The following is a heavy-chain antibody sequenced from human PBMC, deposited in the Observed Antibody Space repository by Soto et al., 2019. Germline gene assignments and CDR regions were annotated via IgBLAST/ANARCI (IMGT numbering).Heavy chain of an antibody. CDR1: GFTFKNYV. D-gene: IGHD2-15*01. CDR2: ISGTGDYT. J-gene: IGHJ6*02. V-gene: IGHV3-23*01. Sequence: HPGGSLRLSCAASGFTFKNYVMTWIRQAPGTGLEWVSTISGTGDYTYYADSVRGRFTISRDNAKNTLYLQMNSLRVGDTAVYYCKKGKGRTRIRGFEMGAIDVWGQGTTVTVSS. CDR3: KKGKGRTRIRGFEMGAIDV.